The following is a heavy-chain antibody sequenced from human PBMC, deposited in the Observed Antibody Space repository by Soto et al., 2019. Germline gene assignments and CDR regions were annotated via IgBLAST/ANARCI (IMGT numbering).Heavy chain of an antibody. CDR3: AKGGVNIQNKGVHDAFDI. CDR1: GFTFSSYA. V-gene: IGHV3-23*01. Sequence: GGSLRLSCAASGFTFSSYAMSWVRQAPGKGLEWVSAISGSGGSTYYADSVKGRFTISRDNSKNTLYLQMNSLRAKDTGVYYCAKGGVNIQNKGVHDAFDIWGQGTMVTVSS. D-gene: IGHD2-21*01. J-gene: IGHJ3*02. CDR2: ISGSGGST.